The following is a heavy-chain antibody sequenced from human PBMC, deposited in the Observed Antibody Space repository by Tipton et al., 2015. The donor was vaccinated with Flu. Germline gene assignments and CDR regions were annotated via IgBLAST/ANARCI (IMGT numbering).Heavy chain of an antibody. CDR3: ARVGGGGFDY. V-gene: IGHV3-66*02. CDR2: LYSGGDT. Sequence: SLRLSCAASGFTVSTSFMNWVRQAPGKGLEWVSILYSGGDTYYADSVKARFTISRDNSKNTLYLQMNSLRTDDTAVYYCARVGGGGFDYWGQGTLVTVSS. J-gene: IGHJ4*02. D-gene: IGHD3-16*01. CDR1: GFTVSTSF.